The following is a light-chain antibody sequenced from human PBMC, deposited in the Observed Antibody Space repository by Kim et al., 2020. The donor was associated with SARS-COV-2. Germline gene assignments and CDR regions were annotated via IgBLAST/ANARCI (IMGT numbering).Light chain of an antibody. CDR2: DAS. Sequence: DIQMTQSPSSLSASVGDRVTITCQASQDISNDLNWYQQKPGKAPKLLNYDASNLETGVPSRFSGSGSGTDFTFTISSLQPDNFATYYCQQYDNLPRTFGPGTKVDIK. J-gene: IGKJ1*01. CDR3: QQYDNLPRT. V-gene: IGKV1-33*01. CDR1: QDISND.